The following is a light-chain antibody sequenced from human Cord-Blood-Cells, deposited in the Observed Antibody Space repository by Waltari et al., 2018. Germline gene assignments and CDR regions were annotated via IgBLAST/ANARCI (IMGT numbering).Light chain of an antibody. CDR3: KLYYSYPYT. Sequence: AIRMTQSPSSFSASTGDRVTITCRASQGISSYLAWYQQKPGNAPNLLIYAASTLQSGVKSRLSGSGSETDFTHTTSCLQTEDFATYYCKLYYSYPYTFGPGTKVDIK. V-gene: IGKV1-8*01. CDR2: AAS. CDR1: QGISSY. J-gene: IGKJ3*01.